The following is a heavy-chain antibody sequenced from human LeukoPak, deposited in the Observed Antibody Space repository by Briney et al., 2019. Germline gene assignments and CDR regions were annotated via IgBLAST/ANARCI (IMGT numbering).Heavy chain of an antibody. CDR2: IYYRGST. J-gene: IGHJ4*02. CDR3: ARDRTKHTVTTHFDY. V-gene: IGHV4-39*07. CDR1: GDFVSSNSDY. D-gene: IGHD4-17*01. Sequence: SETLSLTCTVSGDFVSSNSDYWGWIRQPPGKGLEWIGSIYYRGSTDYNPSLKSRVSISVDTSNNQLSLRLDSVTAADTAVYYCARDRTKHTVTTHFDYWGQGSLVVVSS.